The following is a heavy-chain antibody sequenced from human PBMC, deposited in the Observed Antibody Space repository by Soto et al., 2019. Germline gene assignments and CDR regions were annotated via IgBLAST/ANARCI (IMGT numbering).Heavy chain of an antibody. CDR1: GFTFSSYA. V-gene: IGHV3-30*04. CDR3: ARGPDYMIAARDFDY. CDR2: ISYDGSNK. D-gene: IGHD6-6*01. Sequence: GGSLRLSCAASGFTFSSYAMHWVRQAPGKGLEWVAVISYDGSNKYYADSVKGRFTISRDNSKNTLYLQMNSLRAEDTAVYYCARGPDYMIAARDFDYWGQGTLVTVSS. J-gene: IGHJ4*02.